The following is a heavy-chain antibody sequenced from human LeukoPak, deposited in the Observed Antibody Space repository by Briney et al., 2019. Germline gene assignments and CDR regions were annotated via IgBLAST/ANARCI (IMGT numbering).Heavy chain of an antibody. V-gene: IGHV3-30*02. CDR3: AKDRIAVAGYYYYYGRHV. Sequence: GGSLRLSCAASGFTFSSYGMHWVRQAPGKGLEWVAFIRYDGSNKYYADSVKGRFTISRDNSKNTLYLQMNSLRAEDTAGFYCAKDRIAVAGYYYYYGRHVWGQGTTVTVSS. CDR2: IRYDGSNK. J-gene: IGHJ6*01. CDR1: GFTFSSYG. D-gene: IGHD6-19*01.